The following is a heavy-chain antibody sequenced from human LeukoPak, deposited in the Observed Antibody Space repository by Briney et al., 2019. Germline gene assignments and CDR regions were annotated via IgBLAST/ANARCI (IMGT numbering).Heavy chain of an antibody. V-gene: IGHV3-7*03. J-gene: IGHJ4*02. D-gene: IGHD6-19*01. Sequence: PGGSLRLSCAASGFTFSSLWMSWVRQAPGKGLEWVGNIKQDGSEKFYVDSVKDRFTIFRENAKESLYLQMNSLRAEDTAVYYCARVGQWMVFDYWGQGTLVTVSS. CDR2: IKQDGSEK. CDR3: ARVGQWMVFDY. CDR1: GFTFSSLW.